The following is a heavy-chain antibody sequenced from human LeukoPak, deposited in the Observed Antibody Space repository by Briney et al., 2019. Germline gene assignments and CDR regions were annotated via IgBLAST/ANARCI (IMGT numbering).Heavy chain of an antibody. V-gene: IGHV3-23*01. D-gene: IGHD3-9*01. CDR3: AKAEGYDILTGPDY. Sequence: GGSLRLSCATSGFTFSSYAMSWVRQAPGKGLEWVSGIGASGGSTYYADSVKGRFTISRDNSKNTLYLQMNSLRTEDTAVYYCAKAEGYDILTGPDYWGQGTLVAVSS. CDR2: IGASGGST. J-gene: IGHJ4*02. CDR1: GFTFSSYA.